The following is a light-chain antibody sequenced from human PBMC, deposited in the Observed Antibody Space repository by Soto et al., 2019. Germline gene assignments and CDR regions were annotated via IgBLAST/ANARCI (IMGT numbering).Light chain of an antibody. J-gene: IGLJ1*01. CDR1: SSDVGGYNS. CDR3: SSYTSIPALV. Sequence: QSVLTQPASVSGSHGQSITISCTGTSSDVGGYNSVSWYQQHPGKVPKIMIYDVSIRPSGVPDRFSGSKSGNTASLTISGLQAEDEADYYCSSYTSIPALVFGTGTKLTVL. CDR2: DVS. V-gene: IGLV2-14*01.